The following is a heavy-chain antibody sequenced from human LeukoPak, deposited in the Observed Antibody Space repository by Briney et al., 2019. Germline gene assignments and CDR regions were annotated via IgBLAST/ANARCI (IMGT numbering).Heavy chain of an antibody. CDR2: IIPILGIA. CDR1: GGTFSSYA. J-gene: IGHJ4*02. Sequence: SVKVSCKASGGTFSSYAISWVRQAPGQGLEWMGRIIPILGIANYAQKFQGRVTITADKSTSTAYMELSSLRSEDTAVYYCARDGTYSSSSGKDYWGQGTLVTVSS. CDR3: ARDGTYSSSSGKDY. D-gene: IGHD6-6*01. V-gene: IGHV1-69*04.